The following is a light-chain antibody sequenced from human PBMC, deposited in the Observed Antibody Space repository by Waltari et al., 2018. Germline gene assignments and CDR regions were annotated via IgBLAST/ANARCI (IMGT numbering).Light chain of an antibody. CDR3: QAWDSNSAYV. CDR2: QDR. J-gene: IGLJ1*01. V-gene: IGLV3-1*01. Sequence: SYELIQPPSVSVSPGQTASITCSGDKLGDKFVCWYQQRPGQSPVLVIYQDRKRPSGIPGRFSGSNSGNTATLTISGTQAMDEADYYCQAWDSNSAYVFGTGTKVTVL. CDR1: KLGDKF.